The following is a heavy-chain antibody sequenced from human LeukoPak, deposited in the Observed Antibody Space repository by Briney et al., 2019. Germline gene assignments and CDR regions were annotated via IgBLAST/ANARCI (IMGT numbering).Heavy chain of an antibody. CDR3: ARNLWFGESSDAFDM. Sequence: ASVKVSCKACGYTFTGYYMHWVRQAPGQGLEWMGRLNPKNGGTNYVQKFQGRVTMPRHTSLSTAYMDTSSLRSDDTAVYYCARNLWFGESSDAFDMWGQGTMVTVSS. CDR1: GYTFTGYY. J-gene: IGHJ3*02. V-gene: IGHV1-2*02. CDR2: LNPKNGGT. D-gene: IGHD3-10*01.